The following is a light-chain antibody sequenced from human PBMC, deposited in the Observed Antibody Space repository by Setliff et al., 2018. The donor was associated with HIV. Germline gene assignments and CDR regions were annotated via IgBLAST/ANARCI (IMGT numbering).Light chain of an antibody. J-gene: IGLJ1*01. CDR3: SSYTSSGYV. CDR1: SSDVGSYNS. CDR2: GVS. Sequence: VLAQPASVSGSPGQSITISCTGTSSDVGSYNSVSWFQQHPGKAPKLMIYGVSDRPSGVSNRFSGSNSGNTASLTISGLQAEDEADYYCSSYTSSGYVFGTGTKVTVL. V-gene: IGLV2-14*01.